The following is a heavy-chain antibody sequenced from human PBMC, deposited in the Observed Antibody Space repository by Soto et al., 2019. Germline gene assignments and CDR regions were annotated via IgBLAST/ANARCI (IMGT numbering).Heavy chain of an antibody. CDR3: ARQRSVLRFLEWSSLDAFDI. V-gene: IGHV4-39*01. CDR2: TYYSGST. J-gene: IGHJ3*02. Sequence: SETLSLTRTVSGGSISSSSYYWGWIRQPPGKGLEWIGSTYYSGSTYYNPSLKSRVTISVDTSKNQFSLKLSSVTAADTAVYYCARQRSVLRFLEWSSLDAFDIWGQGTMVTVSS. CDR1: GGSISSSSYY. D-gene: IGHD3-3*01.